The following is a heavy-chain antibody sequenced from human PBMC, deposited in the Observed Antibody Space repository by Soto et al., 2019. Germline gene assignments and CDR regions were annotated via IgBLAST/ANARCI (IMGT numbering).Heavy chain of an antibody. D-gene: IGHD3-16*02. CDR3: SAGGIYVNNYYYYGMDG. J-gene: IGHJ6*02. CDR1: GGTISSYA. Sequence: GASVTVSCKASGGTISSYAISWVPPAPGPGLEWMGGIIPIFGTANYAQKFQGRVTITADKSTSTAYMELSSLRSEDTAVYYCSAGGIYVNNYYYYGMDGWGQGTTVTVSS. V-gene: IGHV1-69*06. CDR2: IIPIFGTA.